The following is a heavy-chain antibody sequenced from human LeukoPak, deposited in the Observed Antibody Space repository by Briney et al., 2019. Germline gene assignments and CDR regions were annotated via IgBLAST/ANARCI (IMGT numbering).Heavy chain of an antibody. Sequence: ASVKVSFKASGYTFTVYYMHWVRQAPGQGLEWMGWINPNSGGTNYTQKFQGWVTMTRDTSISTAYMELSRLRSDDTAVYYCARGAIPVRGVIITSPLAPDYWGQGTLVTVSS. CDR2: INPNSGGT. J-gene: IGHJ4*02. V-gene: IGHV1-2*04. D-gene: IGHD3-10*01. CDR3: ARGAIPVRGVIITSPLAPDY. CDR1: GYTFTVYY.